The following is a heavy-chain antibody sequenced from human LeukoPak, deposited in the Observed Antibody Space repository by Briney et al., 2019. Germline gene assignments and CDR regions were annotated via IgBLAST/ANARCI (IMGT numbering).Heavy chain of an antibody. CDR2: ISAYDGYT. J-gene: IGHJ4*02. V-gene: IGHV1-18*01. D-gene: IGHD3-3*01. Sequence: ASVKISCKASGYIFTKYGFTWVRQAPGQGLEWMGWISAYDGYTNHAQKFQGRVTMTTDTSTSTAYMELRSLRSDDTAVYYCARVVPGFLEWLLRGTFDYWGQGTLVTVSS. CDR3: ARVVPGFLEWLLRGTFDY. CDR1: GYIFTKYG.